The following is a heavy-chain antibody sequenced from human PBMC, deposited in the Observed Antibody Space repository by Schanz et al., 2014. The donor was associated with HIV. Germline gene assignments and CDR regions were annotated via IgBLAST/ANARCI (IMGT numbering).Heavy chain of an antibody. CDR1: GGSVSSGSYY. CDR2: IYYSGST. Sequence: QVQLQESGPGLVKPSETLSLTCTVSGGSVSSGSYYWSWIRQPPGKGLEWIGYIYYSGSTNYNPSLKSRVTISVDTSKNQFSLKLRSVTAADTAVYYCAREGMEQMVNILDVWGQGTRVNVSS. CDR3: AREGMEQMVNILDV. V-gene: IGHV4-61*01. J-gene: IGHJ6*02. D-gene: IGHD6-13*01.